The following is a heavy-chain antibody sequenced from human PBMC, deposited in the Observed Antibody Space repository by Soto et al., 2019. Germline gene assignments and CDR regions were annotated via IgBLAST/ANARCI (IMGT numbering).Heavy chain of an antibody. CDR1: GYSFTSYW. D-gene: IGHD2-15*01. V-gene: IGHV5-51*01. CDR2: IYPGDSDT. J-gene: IGHJ6*02. CDR3: ARRGYCSGGSCYSEDGMDV. Sequence: PGGSLKISCNGSGYSFTSYWIGWVRQMPWKGLEWMGIIYPGDSDTRYSPSFQGQVTISADKSISTAYLQWSSLKASDTAMYYCARRGYCSGGSCYSEDGMDVWGQGTTVTVSS.